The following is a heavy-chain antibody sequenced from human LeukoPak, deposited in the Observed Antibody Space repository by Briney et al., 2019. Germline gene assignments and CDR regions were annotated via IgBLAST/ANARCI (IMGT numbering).Heavy chain of an antibody. CDR3: ARRDIAVAGTFDY. CDR2: IYPGDSDT. J-gene: IGHJ4*02. V-gene: IGHV5-51*01. D-gene: IGHD6-19*01. CDR1: GYSFTTYW. Sequence: GESLKISCKGSGYSFTTYWIGWVRQMPGKGLEWMGIIYPGDSDTRYSPSFQGQVTISADKSISTAYLQWSSLKASDTAMHYCARRDIAVAGTFDYWGQGTLVTVSS.